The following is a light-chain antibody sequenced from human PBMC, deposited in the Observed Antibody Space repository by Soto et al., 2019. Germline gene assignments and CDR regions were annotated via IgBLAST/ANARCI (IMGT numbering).Light chain of an antibody. CDR1: QTISNY. V-gene: IGKV1-5*03. Sequence: DIQMTQSPSTLSASVGHRVTITCRASQTISNYLTWDQQRPGKAPKLLIYRSSILQNGVPSRFSGSGSGTEFTLTISSLQPDDFATYYCQQYYMYATFGQGTRVEI. CDR3: QQYYMYAT. CDR2: RSS. J-gene: IGKJ1*01.